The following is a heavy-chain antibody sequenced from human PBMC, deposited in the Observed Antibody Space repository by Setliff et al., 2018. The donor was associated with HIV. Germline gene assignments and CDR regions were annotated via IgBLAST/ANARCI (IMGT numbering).Heavy chain of an antibody. J-gene: IGHJ4*02. CDR2: INEDGNKK. CDR1: GFSFSDYW. Sequence: GGSLRLSCAASGFSFSDYWMTWVRQAPGKGLEWVATINEDGNKKYHGASVWGRLTISRDNTKKSLYLQLNSLGVEDTAVYYCARIIAARRRGPHDFDSWGQGTLVTVSS. V-gene: IGHV3-7*01. CDR3: ARIIAARRRGPHDFDS. D-gene: IGHD6-6*01.